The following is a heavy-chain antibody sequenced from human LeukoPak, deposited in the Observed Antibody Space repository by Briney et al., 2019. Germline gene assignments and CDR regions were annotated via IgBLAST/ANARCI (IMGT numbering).Heavy chain of an antibody. V-gene: IGHV3-9*01. Sequence: GGSLRLSCAASGFTFDDYAMHWVRQVPGKGLEWVSGISWNNNNIEYADSVKGRFTVSRDNAKNSLYLQMNSLRAEDTALYYCVKDIEPDIVGATDYWGQGTLVTVSS. CDR2: ISWNNNNI. CDR1: GFTFDDYA. J-gene: IGHJ4*02. D-gene: IGHD1-26*01. CDR3: VKDIEPDIVGATDY.